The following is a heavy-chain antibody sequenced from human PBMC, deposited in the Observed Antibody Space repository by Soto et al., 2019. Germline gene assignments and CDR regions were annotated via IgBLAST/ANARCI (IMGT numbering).Heavy chain of an antibody. V-gene: IGHV3-30*18. D-gene: IGHD1-1*01. CDR2: ISYDGSNK. Sequence: QVQLVESGGGVVQPGRSLRLSCAASGFTFSSYGMHWVRQAPGKGLEWVAVISYDGSNKYYADSVKGRFTISRDNSKNTLYLQMNSLRAEDTAVYYCAKDLKLDGSWYYCGMDVWGQGTTVTVSS. CDR1: GFTFSSYG. CDR3: AKDLKLDGSWYYCGMDV. J-gene: IGHJ6*02.